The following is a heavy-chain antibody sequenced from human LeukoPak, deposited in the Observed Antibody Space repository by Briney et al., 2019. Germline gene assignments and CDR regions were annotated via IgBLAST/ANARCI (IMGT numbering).Heavy chain of an antibody. Sequence: SETLSLTCTVSGGSISSYYWSWVRQPPGKRLEWIGYIYYSGSTNYNPSLKSRVTISVDTSKNQFSLKLSSVTAADTAVYYCARDQDWFDPWGQGTLVTVSS. V-gene: IGHV4-59*01. CDR1: GGSISSYY. CDR3: ARDQDWFDP. CDR2: IYYSGST. J-gene: IGHJ5*02.